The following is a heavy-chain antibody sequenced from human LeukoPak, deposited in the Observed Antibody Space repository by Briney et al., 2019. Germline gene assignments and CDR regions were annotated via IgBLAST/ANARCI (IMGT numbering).Heavy chain of an antibody. V-gene: IGHV4-59*01. CDR2: IYYSGST. CDR3: ARGGYYYRLVDY. Sequence: SATLSLTCTVSGGSISSYYWSWIRQPPGKGLEWIGYIYYSGSTNYNPSLKSRVTISVDTSKNQFSLKLSSVTAADTAVYYCARGGYYYRLVDYWGQGTLVTVSS. J-gene: IGHJ4*02. CDR1: GGSISSYY. D-gene: IGHD3-22*01.